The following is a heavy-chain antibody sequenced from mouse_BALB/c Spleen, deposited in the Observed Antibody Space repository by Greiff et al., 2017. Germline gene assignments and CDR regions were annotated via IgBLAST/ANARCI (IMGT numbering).Heavy chain of an antibody. CDR3: ARAGGNYFFYAMDY. J-gene: IGHJ4*01. CDR1: GFTFSDYY. Sequence: EVLLVESGGGLVKPGGSLKLSCAASGFTFSDYYMYWVRQTPEKRLEWVATISDGGSYTYYPDSVKGRFTISRDNAKNNLYLQMSSLKSEDTAMYYCARAGGNYFFYAMDYWGQGTSVTVSS. CDR2: ISDGGSYT. V-gene: IGHV5-4*02. D-gene: IGHD2-1*01.